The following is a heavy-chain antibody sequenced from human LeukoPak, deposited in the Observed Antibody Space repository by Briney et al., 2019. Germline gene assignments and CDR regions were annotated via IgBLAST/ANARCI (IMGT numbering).Heavy chain of an antibody. CDR2: CEYCGGA. CDR3: AGERGEEYSSGWYKTNYFYN. Sequence: SDTLSLTCTVSGDSISSSADYWAWIRQPPGKGGVLIARCEYCGGAYYNPSLESRVAISADMSKNQISLKLTSVTGADTAVYYCAGERGEEYSSGWYKTNYFYNWGQGIRVTVSS. V-gene: IGHV4-39*07. J-gene: IGHJ4*02. CDR1: GDSISSSADY. D-gene: IGHD6-19*01.